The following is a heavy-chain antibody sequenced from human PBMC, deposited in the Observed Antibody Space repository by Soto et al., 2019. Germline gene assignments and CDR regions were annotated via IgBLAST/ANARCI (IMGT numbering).Heavy chain of an antibody. J-gene: IGHJ4*02. CDR3: ARGRTVRNYADDSSDYFYFLDY. V-gene: IGHV4-59*01. CDR2: VYYTGST. Sequence: SETLSLTCTVSGDSISTFYWGWMRQSPGKELEWIGYVYYTGSTNYNPSLKSRVTISVDRSKNQFSLKLTSANAADTAVYYCARGRTVRNYADDSSDYFYFLDYWGQGTQVTVS. D-gene: IGHD3-22*01. CDR1: GDSISTFY.